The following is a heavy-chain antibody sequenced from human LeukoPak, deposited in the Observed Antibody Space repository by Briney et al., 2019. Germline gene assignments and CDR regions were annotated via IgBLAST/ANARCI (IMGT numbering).Heavy chain of an antibody. D-gene: IGHD3-9*01. CDR2: IYYSGST. V-gene: IGHV4-39*01. Sequence: SETLSLTCTVSGGSISSSSYYWGWIRQPPGKGLEWIGSIYYSGSTYYNPSLKSRVTISVDTSKNQFSLKLSSVTAADTAVYYCARVSDTTGYSWFDPWGQGTLVTVSS. CDR1: GGSISSSSYY. J-gene: IGHJ5*02. CDR3: ARVSDTTGYSWFDP.